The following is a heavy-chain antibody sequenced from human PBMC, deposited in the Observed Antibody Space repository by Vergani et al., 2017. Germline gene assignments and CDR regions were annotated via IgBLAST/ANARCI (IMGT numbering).Heavy chain of an antibody. J-gene: IGHJ4*02. Sequence: QLQLQESGSGLVKPSQTLSLTCAVSGGSISIGGYSWSWILQPPGKGLEWIGYTFHSGSTYYNPFLKSRVTISVDRSMNQFSLKLSSVTAADTAVYYCARGHDSSGYYYDYWGQGTLVTVSS. CDR2: TFHSGST. CDR3: ARGHDSSGYYYDY. D-gene: IGHD3-22*01. CDR1: GGSISIGGYS. V-gene: IGHV4-30-2*01.